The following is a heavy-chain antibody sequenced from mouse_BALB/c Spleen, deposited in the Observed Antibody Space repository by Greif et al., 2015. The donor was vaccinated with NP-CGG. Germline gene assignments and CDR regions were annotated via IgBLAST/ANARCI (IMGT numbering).Heavy chain of an antibody. Sequence: EVKLLESGPGLVKPSQSLSLTCTVTGYSITSDYAWNWIRQFPGNKLEWMGYISYSGSTSSNPSLKSRISITRDTSKNQFFLQLNSVTTEDTATYYCAKGYDGGDYAMDYWGQGTSVTVSS. D-gene: IGHD2-2*01. CDR3: AKGYDGGDYAMDY. CDR1: GYSITSDYA. CDR2: ISYSGST. J-gene: IGHJ4*01. V-gene: IGHV3-2*02.